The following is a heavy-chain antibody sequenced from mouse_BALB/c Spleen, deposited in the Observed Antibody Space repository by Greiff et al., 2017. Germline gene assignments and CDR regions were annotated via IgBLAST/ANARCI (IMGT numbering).Heavy chain of an antibody. CDR3: ARSHGLDY. D-gene: IGHD1-2*01. J-gene: IGHJ2*01. Sequence: QVQLQHSGPELVKPGASVKMSCKASGYTFTDYVISWVKQRTGQGLEWIGEIYPGSGSTYYNEKFKGKATLTADKSSNTAYMQLSSLTSEDSAVYFCARSHGLDYWGQGTTLTVSS. CDR1: GYTFTDYV. V-gene: IGHV1-81*01. CDR2: IYPGSGST.